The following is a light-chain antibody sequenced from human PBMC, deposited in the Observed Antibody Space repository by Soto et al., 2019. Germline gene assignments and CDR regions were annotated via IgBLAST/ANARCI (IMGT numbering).Light chain of an antibody. V-gene: IGLV2-14*03. J-gene: IGLJ2*01. CDR2: DVT. CDR3: SSYTSSNTVL. Sequence: QSVLTQPASVSGSPGQSITISCTGTSSDVGGYNYVSGYQHHPGKAPKLMIYDVTDRPSGISFRFSGSKSGNTASLTISRLQAEDEADYYCSSYTSSNTVLFGAGTKLTVL. CDR1: SSDVGGYNY.